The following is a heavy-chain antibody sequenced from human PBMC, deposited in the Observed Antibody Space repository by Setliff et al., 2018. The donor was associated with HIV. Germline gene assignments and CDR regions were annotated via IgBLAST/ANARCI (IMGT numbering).Heavy chain of an antibody. J-gene: IGHJ3*02. V-gene: IGHV4-59*08. D-gene: IGHD3-10*01. CDR3: ARQASGWDAFDN. CDR1: GGSIRSYY. CDR2: IYYSGST. Sequence: SETLSLTCTVSGGSIRSYYWSWIRQPPGKGLEWIGYIYYSGSTDYNPSLKSRVTISVDTSKNVFFLKMSSVTAADTAVYYCARQASGWDAFDNWGRGTVVTVSS.